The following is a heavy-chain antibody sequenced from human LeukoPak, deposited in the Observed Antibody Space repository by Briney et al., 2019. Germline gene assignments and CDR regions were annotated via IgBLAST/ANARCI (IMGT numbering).Heavy chain of an antibody. D-gene: IGHD6-6*01. V-gene: IGHV1-8*01. CDR1: GYTFTSYD. J-gene: IGHJ6*03. CDR2: MNPNSGNK. Sequence: ASVKVSCKASGYTFTSYDINWVRRATGQGLEWMGWMNPNSGNKGYAQKFQGRVTMTRNTSISTAYMELSSLRSEDTAVYYCARGLKGAARPNRYYYYMDVWGKGTTVTVSS. CDR3: ARGLKGAARPNRYYYYMDV.